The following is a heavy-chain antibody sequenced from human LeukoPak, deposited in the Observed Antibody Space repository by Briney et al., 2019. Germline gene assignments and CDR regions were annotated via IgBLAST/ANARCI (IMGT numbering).Heavy chain of an antibody. J-gene: IGHJ4*02. CDR2: IYYSGST. CDR1: GVSISGYY. D-gene: IGHD2-8*01. Sequence: PSETLSLTCTVSGVSISGYYWSWIRQPPGKGLEWIGYIYYSGSTNYNPSLKSRVTISVDTSKNQFSLKLSSVTAADTAVYYCARTTEDCTNGVCYRWAHYFDYWGQGTLVTVSS. V-gene: IGHV4-59*01. CDR3: ARTTEDCTNGVCYRWAHYFDY.